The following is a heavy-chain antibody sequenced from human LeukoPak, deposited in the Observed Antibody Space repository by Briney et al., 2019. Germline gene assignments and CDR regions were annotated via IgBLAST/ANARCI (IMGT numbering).Heavy chain of an antibody. J-gene: IGHJ6*03. V-gene: IGHV3-9*01. Sequence: SLRLSCAASGFTFDDYAMHWVRQAPGKGLEWVSGISWNSGSIGYADSVKGRFTISRDNAKKSLYLQMNSLRAEDTAVYYCARESIWTWELLRMYYYYYYMDVWGKGTTVTVSS. D-gene: IGHD1-26*01. CDR3: ARESIWTWELLRMYYYYYYMDV. CDR1: GFTFDDYA. CDR2: ISWNSGSI.